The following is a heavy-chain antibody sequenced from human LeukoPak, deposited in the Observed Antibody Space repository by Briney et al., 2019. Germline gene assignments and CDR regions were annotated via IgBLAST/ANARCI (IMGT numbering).Heavy chain of an antibody. CDR1: GYTFTSYA. Sequence: SVKVSCKASGYTFTSYAMHWVRQAPGQRLEWMGWINAGNGNTKYSQKFQGRVTITRDTSASTAYMELSSLRSEDTAVYYCASGERYCSGGSCYGFGPWGQGTLVTVSS. D-gene: IGHD2-15*01. CDR3: ASGERYCSGGSCYGFGP. V-gene: IGHV1-3*01. J-gene: IGHJ5*02. CDR2: INAGNGNT.